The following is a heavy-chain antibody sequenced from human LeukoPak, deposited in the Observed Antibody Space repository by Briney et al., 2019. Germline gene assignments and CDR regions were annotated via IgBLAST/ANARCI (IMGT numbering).Heavy chain of an antibody. D-gene: IGHD3-22*01. V-gene: IGHV3-7*01. CDR2: IKQDGSEK. CDR1: GFTFSTYA. Sequence: GGSLRLSCAASGFTFSTYAMSWVRQAPGKGLEWVANIKQDGSEKYYVDSVKGRFTISRDNAKNSLYLQMNSLRAEDTAVYYCARTLYYYDSSGFPYYFDYWGQGTLVTVSS. J-gene: IGHJ4*02. CDR3: ARTLYYYDSSGFPYYFDY.